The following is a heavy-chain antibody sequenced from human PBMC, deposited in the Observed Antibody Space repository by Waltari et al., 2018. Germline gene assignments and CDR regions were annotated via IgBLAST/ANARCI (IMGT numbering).Heavy chain of an antibody. J-gene: IGHJ2*01. CDR1: GFTFSSYA. V-gene: IGHV3-30-3*01. Sequence: QVQLVESGGGVVQRGRSLKLSCAASGFTFSSYAMHWVRQAPGKGLEWVAVISYDGSNKYYADSVKGRFTISRDNSKNTLYLQMNSLRAEDTAVYYCARDHSSNWYFDLWGRGTLVTVSS. D-gene: IGHD6-13*01. CDR2: ISYDGSNK. CDR3: ARDHSSNWYFDL.